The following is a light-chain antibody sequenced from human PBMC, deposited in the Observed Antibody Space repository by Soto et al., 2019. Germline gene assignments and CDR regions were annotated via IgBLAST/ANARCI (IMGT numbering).Light chain of an antibody. Sequence: QSALTQPASVSGSPGQSITISCPGTSSDVGGSNYVSWYQQHPGKAPKLMIYEVSHRPSGVSNRFSGSQSGNTASLTISGLQAEDEADYYCSSYTSSSTFYVFGTGTKVTVL. V-gene: IGLV2-14*01. CDR1: SSDVGGSNY. CDR3: SSYTSSSTFYV. J-gene: IGLJ1*01. CDR2: EVS.